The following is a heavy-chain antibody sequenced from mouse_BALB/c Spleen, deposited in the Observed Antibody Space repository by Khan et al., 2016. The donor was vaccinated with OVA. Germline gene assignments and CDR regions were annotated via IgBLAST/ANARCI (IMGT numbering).Heavy chain of an antibody. V-gene: IGHV3-2*02. CDR1: GYSITSDYA. Sequence: VQLQQPGPGLVKPSQSLSLTCTVTGYSITSDYAWNWIRQFPGNKLEWMGYISYSGSTSYNPSLKSRISITRDTSKNQFFLQLNSVTTEDTATYYCARDYGSSYYYFDYWGQGTTLTVSS. CDR3: ARDYGSSYYYFDY. J-gene: IGHJ2*01. D-gene: IGHD1-1*01. CDR2: ISYSGST.